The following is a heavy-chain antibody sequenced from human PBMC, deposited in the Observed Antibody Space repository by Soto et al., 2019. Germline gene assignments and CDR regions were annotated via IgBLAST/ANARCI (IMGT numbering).Heavy chain of an antibody. Sequence: SETLSLTCTVSGGSISSGDYYWSWIRQPPGKGLEWIGYIYYSGSTYYNPSLKSRVTISVDTSKNQFSLKLSSVTAADTAVYYCARDGFQHRHPVTDPLWGQGTLVTVSS. V-gene: IGHV4-30-4*02. CDR1: GGSISSGDYY. J-gene: IGHJ4*02. CDR2: IYYSGST. CDR3: ARDGFQHRHPVTDPL. D-gene: IGHD4-4*01.